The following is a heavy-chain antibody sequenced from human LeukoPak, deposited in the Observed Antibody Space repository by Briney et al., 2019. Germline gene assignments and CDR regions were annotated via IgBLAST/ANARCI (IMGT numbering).Heavy chain of an antibody. CDR2: INHSGST. CDR3: ARAYGDYDLCAFDI. J-gene: IGHJ3*02. V-gene: IGHV4-34*01. CDR1: GGSFSGHY. Sequence: SETLSLTCAVYGGSFSGHYWSWIRQPPGKGLEWIGEINHSGSTNYNPSLKSRVTISVDTSKNQFSLKLSSVTAADTAVYYCARAYGDYDLCAFDIWGQGTMVTVSS. D-gene: IGHD4-17*01.